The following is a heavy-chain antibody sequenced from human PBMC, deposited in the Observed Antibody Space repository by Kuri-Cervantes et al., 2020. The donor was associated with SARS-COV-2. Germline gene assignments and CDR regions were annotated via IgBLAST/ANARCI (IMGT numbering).Heavy chain of an antibody. J-gene: IGHJ3*02. CDR3: AREGYCSSNSCYSVQGAFDI. Sequence: WGTLRLSCAASGFTISSYSMNWVRQAPGKGLEWVSSISSSSSYIYYADSVRGRFTISSDNAKNSLYLQMYSLRAEDTAVYYCAREGYCSSNSCYSVQGAFDIWGQGTMVTVSS. V-gene: IGHV3-21*01. D-gene: IGHD2-2*02. CDR1: GFTISSYS. CDR2: ISSSSSYI.